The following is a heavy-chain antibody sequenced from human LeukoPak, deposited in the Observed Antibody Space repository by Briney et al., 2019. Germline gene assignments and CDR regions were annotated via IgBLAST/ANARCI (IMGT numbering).Heavy chain of an antibody. CDR3: ARLPGGY. J-gene: IGHJ4*02. Sequence: SETLSLTCTVSGGSISSYYWTWIRQTPGRGLEWIGQIYYIGSTNYNPSLKSRVTFSVDTSKNQFSLNLISATAADTAVYYCARLPGGYWGQGTLVIVSS. D-gene: IGHD1-26*01. CDR1: GGSISSYY. CDR2: IYYIGST. V-gene: IGHV4-59*08.